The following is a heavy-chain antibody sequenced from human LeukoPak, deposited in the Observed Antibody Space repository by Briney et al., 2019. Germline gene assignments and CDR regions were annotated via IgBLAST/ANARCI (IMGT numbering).Heavy chain of an antibody. CDR2: IYYSGST. D-gene: IGHD3-3*01. Sequence: PSETLSLTCTVSGGSISSYYWSWIRQPPGKGLEWIGYIYYSGSTNYNPSLKSRVTISVDTSKNQFYLKLSSVTAADTAVYYCARFGNYDFWSGYIDYWGQGTLVTVSS. V-gene: IGHV4-59*01. CDR3: ARFGNYDFWSGYIDY. CDR1: GGSISSYY. J-gene: IGHJ4*02.